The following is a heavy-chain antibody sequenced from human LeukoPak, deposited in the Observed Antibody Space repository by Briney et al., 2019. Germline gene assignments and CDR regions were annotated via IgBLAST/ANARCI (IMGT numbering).Heavy chain of an antibody. CDR1: GGSINGYY. J-gene: IGHJ4*02. D-gene: IGHD4-17*01. Sequence: SETLSLTCTVSGGSINGYYWSWIRQPPGKGLEWIGYAYYSASTNYNPSLKSRVTISVDTSKKKFSLRLSSMTAADTAVYYCARGIMTTVPTFDYWGQGTLVTVSS. CDR3: ARGIMTTVPTFDY. V-gene: IGHV4-59*01. CDR2: AYYSAST.